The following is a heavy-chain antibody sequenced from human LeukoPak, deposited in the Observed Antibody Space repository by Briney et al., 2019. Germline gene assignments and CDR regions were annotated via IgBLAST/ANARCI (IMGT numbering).Heavy chain of an antibody. Sequence: GGSLRLSCATSGFTFSDHYMTWIRQAPGKGLECVSYISSSGVIVYYADSVKGRLTISRDNAKNSLFLQMNSLRAEDTAVYYCAKDYYDSSGYNSPPFDYWGQGTLVTVSS. CDR3: AKDYYDSSGYNSPPFDY. J-gene: IGHJ4*02. CDR2: ISSSGVIV. D-gene: IGHD3-22*01. CDR1: GFTFSDHY. V-gene: IGHV3-11*01.